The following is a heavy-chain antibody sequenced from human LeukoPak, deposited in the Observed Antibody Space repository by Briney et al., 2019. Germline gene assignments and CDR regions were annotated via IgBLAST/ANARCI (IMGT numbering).Heavy chain of an antibody. D-gene: IGHD3-3*01. CDR2: INHSGST. Sequence: PSETLSLTCAVYGGSFSGYYWSWIRQPPGKGLEWIGEINHSGSTNYNPSLKSRVTISVDTSKNQFSLKLSSVTAADTAVYYCARGGRPLLRFLEWLLYRNWFDPWGQGTLVTVSS. V-gene: IGHV4-34*01. CDR1: GGSFSGYY. J-gene: IGHJ5*02. CDR3: ARGGRPLLRFLEWLLYRNWFDP.